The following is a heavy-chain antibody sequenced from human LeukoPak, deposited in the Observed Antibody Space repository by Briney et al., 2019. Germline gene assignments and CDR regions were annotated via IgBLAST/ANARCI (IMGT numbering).Heavy chain of an antibody. CDR3: ARQRADYFYHYLDV. J-gene: IGHJ6*03. V-gene: IGHV4-39*01. CDR1: GGSISSSCYY. Sequence: PSETLSLTCTVSGGSISSSCYYWDWVRQPPGKGLEWIGNVYYGGNTFYNSSLESRVTISVDMSKNQFSLKLSSLTAADTAVYYCARQRADYFYHYLDVWGKGTSVTVSS. CDR2: VYYGGNT.